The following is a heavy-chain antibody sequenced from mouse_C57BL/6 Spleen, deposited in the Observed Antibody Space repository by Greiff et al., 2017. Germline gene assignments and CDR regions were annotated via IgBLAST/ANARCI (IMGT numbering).Heavy chain of an antibody. V-gene: IGHV5-4*03. CDR1: GFTFRSYA. Sequence: EVKLMESGGGLVKPGGSLKLSCAASGFTFRSYAMSWVRQTTEKRLEWVATINDGGSYTYYPDNVKGRFTISRDNAKNHPSLPMSHLTSEDTAMYYCASGPLGNYVYYAMGYWGQGTSVTVSS. J-gene: IGHJ4*01. D-gene: IGHD2-1*01. CDR3: ASGPLGNYVYYAMGY. CDR2: INDGGSYT.